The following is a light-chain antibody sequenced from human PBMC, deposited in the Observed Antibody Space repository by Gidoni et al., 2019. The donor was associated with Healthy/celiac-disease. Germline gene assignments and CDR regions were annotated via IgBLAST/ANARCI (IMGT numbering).Light chain of an antibody. J-gene: IGKJ2*02. CDR3: RQRSNGHSX. CDR1: QSVSSY. Sequence: EIVLTQSPATLSLSPGERATLSCRASQSVSSYLAWYQQKPGQAPRLLIYDASNRATGIPAGMSSGGAGREFTTIISSREPQEFAVDYYRQRSNGHSXXXQGTKLEIK. V-gene: IGKV3-11*02. CDR2: DAS.